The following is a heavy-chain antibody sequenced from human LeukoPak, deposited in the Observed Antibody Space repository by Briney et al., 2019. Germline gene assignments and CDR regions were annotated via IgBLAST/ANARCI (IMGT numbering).Heavy chain of an antibody. J-gene: IGHJ4*02. CDR1: GYTFTGYY. CDR3: ARDRCSGGSCYSFY. CDR2: INPNSGGT. V-gene: IGHV1-2*02. Sequence: ASVKVSCKASGYTFTGYYMHWMRQAPGQGLEWMGWINPNSGGTNYAQKFQGRVTMTRDTSISTAYMELSGLRSDDTAVYYCARDRCSGGSCYSFYWGQGTLVTVSS. D-gene: IGHD2-15*01.